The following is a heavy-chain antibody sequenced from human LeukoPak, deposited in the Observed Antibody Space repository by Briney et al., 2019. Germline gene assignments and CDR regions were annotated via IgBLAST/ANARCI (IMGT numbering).Heavy chain of an antibody. D-gene: IGHD2-2*01. CDR2: INYSGST. CDR3: AREPIVVVPAGAAYNWFDP. V-gene: IGHV4-59*11. Sequence: PSETLSLTCTVSGGSISSHYWSWIRQPPGKGLEWIAYINYSGSTNYSPSLRSRVTMSIDTSNNQFSLKLSSVTAADTAVYYCAREPIVVVPAGAAYNWFDPWGQGTLVTVSS. CDR1: GGSISSHY. J-gene: IGHJ5*02.